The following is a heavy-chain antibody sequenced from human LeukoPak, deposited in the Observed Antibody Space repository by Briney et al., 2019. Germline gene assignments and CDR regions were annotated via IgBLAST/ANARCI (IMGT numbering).Heavy chain of an antibody. CDR3: ARQGSSSFDFDY. J-gene: IGHJ4*02. V-gene: IGHV4-34*01. Sequence: SETLSLTCAVHGGSFSTYYWSWIRQPPGKGLEWIGEINHSGSTNNNPSLKSRVTISVDMSKNQISLKLTSVTAADTAVYYCARQGSSSFDFDYWGQGTLVTVSS. D-gene: IGHD6-6*01. CDR1: GGSFSTYY. CDR2: INHSGST.